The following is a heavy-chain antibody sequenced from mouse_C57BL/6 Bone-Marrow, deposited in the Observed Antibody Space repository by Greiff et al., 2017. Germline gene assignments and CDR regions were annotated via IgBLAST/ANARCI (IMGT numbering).Heavy chain of an antibody. Sequence: QVQLQQSGAELARPGASVKMSCKASGYTFTSYTMHWVKQRPGPGLEWIGYINPSSGYTKYNQKFKDKATLTADKSSSTAYMPLSSLTSEDSAVYYCASVALDYWGQGTTLTVSS. J-gene: IGHJ2*01. CDR2: INPSSGYT. V-gene: IGHV1-4*01. CDR3: ASVALDY. D-gene: IGHD1-1*01. CDR1: GYTFTSYT.